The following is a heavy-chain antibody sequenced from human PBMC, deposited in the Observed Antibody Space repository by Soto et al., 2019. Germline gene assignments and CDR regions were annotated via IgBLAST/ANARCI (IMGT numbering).Heavy chain of an antibody. J-gene: IGHJ4*02. CDR2: ISGSGGST. CDR3: AKAPNPYYDILTGLDY. CDR1: GFTFSSYA. V-gene: IGHV3-23*01. Sequence: PGGSLRLSCAASGFTFSSYAMSWVRQAPGKGLEWVSAISGSGGSTYYADSVKGRFTISRDNSKNTLYLQMNSLRAEDTAVYYCAKAPNPYYDILTGLDYWGQETLVTVSS. D-gene: IGHD3-9*01.